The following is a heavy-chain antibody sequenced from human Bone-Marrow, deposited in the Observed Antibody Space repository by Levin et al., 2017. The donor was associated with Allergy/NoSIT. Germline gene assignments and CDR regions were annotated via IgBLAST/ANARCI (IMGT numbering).Heavy chain of an antibody. CDR3: VRLPTGYPNWFDP. CDR2: FHYNGNT. J-gene: IGHJ5*02. V-gene: IGHV4-39*01. CDR1: GGSIISGTNS. Sequence: SQTLSLTCTVSGGSIISGTNSWGWVRQTPGTRLEFIGTFHYNGNTYYNPSLESRVTVSVDTSKNQFSLKVNSVIAADTAVYYCVRLPTGYPNWFDPWGEGTLVTVSS. D-gene: IGHD5/OR15-5a*01.